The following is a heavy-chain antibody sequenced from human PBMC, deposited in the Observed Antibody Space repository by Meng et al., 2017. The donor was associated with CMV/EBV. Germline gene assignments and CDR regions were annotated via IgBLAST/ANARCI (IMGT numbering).Heavy chain of an antibody. D-gene: IGHD5-12*01. CDR1: GFTFSSYA. Sequence: GESLKISCAASGFTFSSYAMHWVRQAPGKGLEWVAVISYDGSNKYYADSVKGRFTISRDNAKNSLYLQMNSLRAEDTALYYCARGVGGYEDFNYFDYWGQGTLVTVSS. V-gene: IGHV3-30*04. J-gene: IGHJ4*02. CDR3: ARGVGGYEDFNYFDY. CDR2: ISYDGSNK.